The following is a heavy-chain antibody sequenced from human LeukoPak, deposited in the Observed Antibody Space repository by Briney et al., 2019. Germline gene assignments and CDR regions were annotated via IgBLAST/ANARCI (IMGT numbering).Heavy chain of an antibody. D-gene: IGHD5-18*01. CDR1: GYTLTELS. CDR3: ARDPSPLRSRVQLWLQNDVNYYYYYGMDV. V-gene: IGHV1-24*01. J-gene: IGHJ6*02. Sequence: AASVKVSCKVSGYTLTELSMHWVRQAPGKGLEWMGGFDPEDGETIYAQKFQGRVTMTRDTSISTAYMELSRLRSDDTAVYYCARDPSPLRSRVQLWLQNDVNYYYYYGMDVWGQGTTVTVSS. CDR2: FDPEDGET.